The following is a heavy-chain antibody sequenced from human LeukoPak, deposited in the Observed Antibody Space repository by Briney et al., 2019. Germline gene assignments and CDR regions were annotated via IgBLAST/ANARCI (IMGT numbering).Heavy chain of an antibody. V-gene: IGHV4-59*08. J-gene: IGHJ5*02. D-gene: IGHD3-22*01. Sequence: PSETLSLTCTVSGGSISSYYWSWIRQPPGKGLEWIGYIYYSGSSNYNPSLKSRVTISVDTSKNQFSLKLSSVTAAGTAVYYCARVYYYDSSDLYFDPWGQGTLVTVSS. CDR3: ARVYYYDSSDLYFDP. CDR2: IYYSGSS. CDR1: GGSISSYY.